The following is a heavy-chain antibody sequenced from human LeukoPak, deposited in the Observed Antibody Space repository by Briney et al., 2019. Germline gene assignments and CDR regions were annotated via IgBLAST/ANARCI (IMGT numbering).Heavy chain of an antibody. Sequence: PGGSLRLSCAASGLTFSKFWMSWVRQAPGKGLEWVANIKEDGSEKYYVDSVKGRFTISRDNAKNSLFLQMNSLRNEDTAVYYCVRDAVTAYWGQGTLVTVSS. J-gene: IGHJ4*02. V-gene: IGHV3-7*01. CDR1: GLTFSKFW. CDR2: IKEDGSEK. D-gene: IGHD1-14*01. CDR3: VRDAVTAY.